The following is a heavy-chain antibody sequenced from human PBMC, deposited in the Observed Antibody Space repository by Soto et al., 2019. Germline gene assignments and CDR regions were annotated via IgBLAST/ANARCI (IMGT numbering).Heavy chain of an antibody. J-gene: IGHJ6*02. V-gene: IGHV3-30-3*01. CDR1: GFTFSSYA. Sequence: GGSLRLSCAASGFTFSSYAMHWVRQAPGKGLEWVAVISYDGSNKYYADSVKGRFTISRDNSKNTLYLRMNSLRAEDTAVYYCARDEDPYYYGMDVWGQGTTVTVSS. CDR3: ARDEDPYYYGMDV. CDR2: ISYDGSNK.